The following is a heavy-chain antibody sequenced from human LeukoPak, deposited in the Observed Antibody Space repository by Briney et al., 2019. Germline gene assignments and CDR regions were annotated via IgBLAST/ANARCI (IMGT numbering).Heavy chain of an antibody. CDR1: GYTFTGYY. CDR3: ARESHHCSSTGCYRTYYGMDV. V-gene: IGHV1-2*02. J-gene: IGHJ6*02. D-gene: IGHD2-2*02. Sequence: ASVKVSCKASGYTFTGYYMHWVRQAPGHGLEWMGWINPNSGGTNYAQKFQGRVTMTRDTSISTAYMELSRLRSEDTAVYYCARESHHCSSTGCYRTYYGMDVWGQGTTVTVSS. CDR2: INPNSGGT.